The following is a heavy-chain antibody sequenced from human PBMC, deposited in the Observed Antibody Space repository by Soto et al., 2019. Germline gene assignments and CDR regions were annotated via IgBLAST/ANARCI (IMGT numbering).Heavy chain of an antibody. V-gene: IGHV3-11*05. CDR2: VSSSGNCK. CDR1: GFTFEDYY. Sequence: QVHLVESGGGLVRPGGSLRLSCTTSGFTFEDYYMSWVRQAPGAGLEWISYVSSSGNCKNYADSVKGRFTISRDNTNNSLHLQMNSVRADDTAMYYCTRGKLNPDFWGQGILVIVSS. J-gene: IGHJ4*02. D-gene: IGHD1-1*01. CDR3: TRGKLNPDF.